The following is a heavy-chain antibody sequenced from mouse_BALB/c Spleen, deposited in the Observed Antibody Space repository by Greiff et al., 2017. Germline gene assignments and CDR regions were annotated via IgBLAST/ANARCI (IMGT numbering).Heavy chain of an antibody. CDR3: ARERGNYDDY. V-gene: IGHV1-87*01. J-gene: IGHJ2*01. Sequence: VQLQQSGAELARPGASVKLSCKASGYTFTSYWMQWVKQRPGQGLEWIGAIYPGDGDTRYTQKFKGKATLTADKSSSTAYMQLSSLASEDSAVYYCARERGNYDDYWGQGTTLTVSS. CDR1: GYTFTSYW. CDR2: IYPGDGDT. D-gene: IGHD2-4*01.